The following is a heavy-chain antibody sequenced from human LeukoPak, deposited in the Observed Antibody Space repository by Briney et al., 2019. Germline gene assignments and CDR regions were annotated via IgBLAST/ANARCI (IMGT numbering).Heavy chain of an antibody. Sequence: ASVKVSFKASGFTFTSSAVQWVRQARGQRLEWIGWIVVGSGNTNYAQKFQERVTITRDMSTNTAYMELSSLRSEDTAVYYCAAEPRPRIVVVPAAIVRVELGDAFDIWGQGTMVTVSS. J-gene: IGHJ3*02. D-gene: IGHD2-2*02. CDR2: IVVGSGNT. V-gene: IGHV1-58*01. CDR1: GFTFTSSA. CDR3: AAEPRPRIVVVPAAIVRVELGDAFDI.